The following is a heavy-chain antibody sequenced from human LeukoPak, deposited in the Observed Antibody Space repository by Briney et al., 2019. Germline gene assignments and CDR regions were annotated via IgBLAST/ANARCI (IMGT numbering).Heavy chain of an antibody. D-gene: IGHD6-19*01. CDR1: GFIFTDYG. V-gene: IGHV3-30*18. CDR2: ISNDGIDK. J-gene: IGHJ4*02. CDR3: VKVPASGWTVDY. Sequence: GGSLRLSCAASGFIFTDYGMHWVRQAPGKGLEWVAVISNDGIDKYYADSVKGRFTISRDNSKNTLYLQMNSLRAEDTAVYYCVKVPASGWTVDYWGQGTLVTVFS.